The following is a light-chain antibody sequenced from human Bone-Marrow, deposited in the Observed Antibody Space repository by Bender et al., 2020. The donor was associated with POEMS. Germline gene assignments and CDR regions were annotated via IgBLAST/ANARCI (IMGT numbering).Light chain of an antibody. Sequence: QSALTQPASVSGSPGQSITISCTGASGVVGTYNLVSWYQQHPGKAPKLIIFEGNQRPSGISSRFSASKSGNSASLRISGLQAEDEADYYCCSFAGGNRWMFGGGTKVTVL. J-gene: IGLJ3*02. V-gene: IGLV2-23*01. CDR2: EGN. CDR3: CSFAGGNRWM. CDR1: SGVVGTYNL.